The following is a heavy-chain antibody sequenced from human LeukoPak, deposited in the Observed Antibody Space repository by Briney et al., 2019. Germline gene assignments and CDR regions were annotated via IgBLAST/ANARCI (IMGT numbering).Heavy chain of an antibody. CDR1: GGVISNG. J-gene: IGHJ6*02. CDR3: ARLSRIASAGDYDYHSLDV. D-gene: IGHD6-13*01. V-gene: IGHV4-59*13. Sequence: ASETLSLTCTVSGGVISNGWSWFRQPPGKGLEWIGEVYYSGSTDYNPSLKSRVTISTDTSNNQVSLKLNSVTAADTAVYYCARLSRIASAGDYDYHSLDVWGQGATVTVSS. CDR2: VYYSGST.